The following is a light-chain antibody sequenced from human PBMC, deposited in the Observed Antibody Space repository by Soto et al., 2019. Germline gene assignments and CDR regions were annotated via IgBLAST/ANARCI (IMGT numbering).Light chain of an antibody. CDR1: QSVPRN. CDR2: DAS. Sequence: EIVLTQSPASLSLSPGERATLSCRASQSVPRNLAWYQQRPGQAPRLLIYDASSRATGIPDRFSGSGSGTDFILTISSLQPEDFAVYYCQQISNWPPEITFGQGTRLEIK. V-gene: IGKV3-11*01. J-gene: IGKJ5*01. CDR3: QQISNWPPEIT.